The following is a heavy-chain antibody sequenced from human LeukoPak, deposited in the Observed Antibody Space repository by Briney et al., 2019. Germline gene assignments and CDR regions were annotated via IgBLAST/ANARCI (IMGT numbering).Heavy chain of an antibody. Sequence: GGSLRLSCAASGFTFSSYAMHWVRQAPGKGLEWVAVISYDGSNKYYADSVKGRFTISRDNSKNTLYLQMNSLRAEDTAVYYCAGWELAQTLDYWGQGTLVTVSS. CDR1: GFTFSSYA. D-gene: IGHD1-26*01. CDR2: ISYDGSNK. J-gene: IGHJ4*02. CDR3: AGWELAQTLDY. V-gene: IGHV3-30*01.